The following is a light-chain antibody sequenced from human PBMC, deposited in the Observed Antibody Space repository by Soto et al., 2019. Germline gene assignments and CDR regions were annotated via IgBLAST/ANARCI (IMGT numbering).Light chain of an antibody. V-gene: IGKV3-15*01. Sequence: EVLMTQSPATLSVSPGERATLSCRASQSVSTNLAWYQLKPGQAPRLLIYGASSRATDIPARSSGSGSGTEFTLTISSLQSEDFAVYFCQQYHNWPPVTFGQGTKVEI. CDR3: QQYHNWPPVT. J-gene: IGKJ1*01. CDR1: QSVSTN. CDR2: GAS.